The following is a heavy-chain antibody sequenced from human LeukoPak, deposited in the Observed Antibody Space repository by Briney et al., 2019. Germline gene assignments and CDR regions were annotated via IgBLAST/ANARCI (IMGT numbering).Heavy chain of an antibody. V-gene: IGHV1-24*01. J-gene: IGHJ4*02. CDR1: GYTLTELS. D-gene: IGHD3-9*01. CDR2: FDPEDGET. CDR3: ATGSRYYDILTGYASYYFDC. Sequence: ASVKVSCKVSGYTLTELSMHWVRQAPGKGLEWMGGFDPEDGETIYAQKFQGRVTMTEDTSTDTAYMELSSLRSEDTAVYYCATGSRYYDILTGYASYYFDCWGQGTLVTVSS.